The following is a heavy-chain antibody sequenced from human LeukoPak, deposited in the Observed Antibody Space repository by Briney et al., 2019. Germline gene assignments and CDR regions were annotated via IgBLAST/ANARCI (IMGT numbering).Heavy chain of an antibody. V-gene: IGHV4-59*01. J-gene: IGHJ4*02. CDR1: GGSISSYY. CDR3: ARVRDNSGYYPFDY. CDR2: TFYSGST. Sequence: SETLSLTCTVSGGSISSYYWSWIRQPSGKVLEWIGYTFYSGSTNYNPSLKSRVTISVDTSKNHFSLKLSSVTAADTAVYYCARVRDNSGYYPFDYWGQGILVTVSS. D-gene: IGHD3-22*01.